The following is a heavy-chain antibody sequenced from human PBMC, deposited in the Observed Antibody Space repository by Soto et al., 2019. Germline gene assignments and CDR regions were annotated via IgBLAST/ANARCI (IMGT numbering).Heavy chain of an antibody. CDR1: GFTFSSYW. CDR3: VRDHRGNGFDS. V-gene: IGHV3-74*01. Sequence: EVQLVESGGGLVQPGGSLRLSCVASGFTFSSYWMHWVRQAPGKGLVWVSRISRDGTITTYADSVKGRFTVSRDNAKNTLYLQMSSLRADDTAFYYCVRDHRGNGFDSWGQGTLVTVSS. CDR2: ISRDGTIT. J-gene: IGHJ5*01. D-gene: IGHD3-10*01.